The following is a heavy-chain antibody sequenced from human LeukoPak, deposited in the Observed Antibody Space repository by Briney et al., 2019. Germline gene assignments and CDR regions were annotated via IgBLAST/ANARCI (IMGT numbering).Heavy chain of an antibody. CDR3: ARDPYYDSSGYSPLIPLDY. D-gene: IGHD3-22*01. CDR2: IKQDGSEK. CDR1: GFTFSSYA. J-gene: IGHJ4*02. Sequence: GGSLRLSCAASGFTFSSYAMSWVRQAPGKGLEWVANIKQDGSEKYYVDSVKGRFTISRDNAKNSLYLQMNSLRAEDTAVYYCARDPYYDSSGYSPLIPLDYWGQGTLVTVSS. V-gene: IGHV3-7*01.